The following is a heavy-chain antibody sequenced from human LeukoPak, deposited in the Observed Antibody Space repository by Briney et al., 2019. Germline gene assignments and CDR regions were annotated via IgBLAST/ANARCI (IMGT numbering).Heavy chain of an antibody. CDR2: IIPILGIA. J-gene: IGHJ4*02. V-gene: IGHV1-69*04. D-gene: IGHD3-3*01. CDR3: ARINVRSGPYYFDY. Sequence: SVKVSCKASGGTFSSYAISWVRQAPGQGLEWMGRIIPILGIANYAQKFQGRVTITADKSTSTAYMELSSLRSEDTAVYYCARINVRSGPYYFDYWGQGTLVTVTS. CDR1: GGTFSSYA.